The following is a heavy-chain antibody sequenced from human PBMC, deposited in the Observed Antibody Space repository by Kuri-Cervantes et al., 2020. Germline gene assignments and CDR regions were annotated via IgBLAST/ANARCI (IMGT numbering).Heavy chain of an antibody. J-gene: IGHJ4*02. CDR2: ISFDGGIK. Sequence: LNCAASGFDYSSYGMHRVRQAPGKGLEWVALISFDGGIKDHADSVMGRFTISRDESKNTLYLQMTSLSIEDTALYYCAKDRRGSESYYFDYWGQGILVTVSS. D-gene: IGHD1-26*01. CDR1: GFDYSSYG. CDR3: AKDRRGSESYYFDY. V-gene: IGHV3-30*18.